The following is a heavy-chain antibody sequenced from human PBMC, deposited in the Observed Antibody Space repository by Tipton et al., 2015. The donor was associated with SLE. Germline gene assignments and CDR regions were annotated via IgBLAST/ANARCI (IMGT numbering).Heavy chain of an antibody. CDR1: GSSIRSSGIH. CDR3: ARRGDWGPCGY. Sequence: TLSLTCTVSGSSIRSSGIHWGWVRQPPGTGLEWLGSIHYCGDTYYNPSLKSRVSISIDTSKNQFSLKLTSVTPANTAVYYCARRGDWGPCGYWGQGTLVNVSS. CDR2: IHYCGDT. D-gene: IGHD3/OR15-3a*01. V-gene: IGHV4-39*07. J-gene: IGHJ4*02.